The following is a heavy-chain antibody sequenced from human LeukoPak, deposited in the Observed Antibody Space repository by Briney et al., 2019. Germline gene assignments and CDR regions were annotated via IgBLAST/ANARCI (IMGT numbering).Heavy chain of an antibody. D-gene: IGHD3-10*02. Sequence: PSETLSLTCTVSGGSISSGGYYWSWVRQAPGKGLEWVSVIYSGGSTYYADSVKGRFTISRDNSKNTLYLQMNSLRDEDTAGYYCARCSGYGMDVWGQGTTVTVSS. J-gene: IGHJ6*02. CDR3: ARCSGYGMDV. V-gene: IGHV3-66*02. CDR1: GGSISSGGYY. CDR2: IYSGGST.